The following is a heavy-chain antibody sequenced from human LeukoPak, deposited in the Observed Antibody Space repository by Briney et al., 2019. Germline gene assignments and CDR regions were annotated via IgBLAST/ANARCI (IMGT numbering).Heavy chain of an antibody. Sequence: TTSETLSLTCTVSGDSISGTNYYWGWIRQPPGKRLEWIGSIYFSGITYYNPSLKSRVTMSVDTSRNQFSLRLNSVTAADTAVYYCARDRDYGDYGVDYWGQGALVTVSS. CDR1: GDSISGTNYY. CDR2: IYFSGIT. V-gene: IGHV4-39*07. D-gene: IGHD4-17*01. CDR3: ARDRDYGDYGVDY. J-gene: IGHJ4*02.